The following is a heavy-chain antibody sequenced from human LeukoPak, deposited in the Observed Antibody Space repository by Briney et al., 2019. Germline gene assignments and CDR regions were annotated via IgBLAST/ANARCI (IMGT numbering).Heavy chain of an antibody. D-gene: IGHD4-17*01. CDR3: ARGGDTVTTPSGYFDY. J-gene: IGHJ4*02. V-gene: IGHV1-69*13. CDR1: GGTFSIYA. Sequence: SVKVSCKASGGTFSIYAISWVRQAPGQGLEWMGGIIPIFGTANYAQKFQGRVTITADESTSTAYMELSSLRSEDTAVYYCARGGDTVTTPSGYFDYWGQGTLVTVSS. CDR2: IIPIFGTA.